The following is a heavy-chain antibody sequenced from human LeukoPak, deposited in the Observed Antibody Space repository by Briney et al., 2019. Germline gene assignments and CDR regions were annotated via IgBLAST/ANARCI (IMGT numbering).Heavy chain of an antibody. J-gene: IGHJ1*01. D-gene: IGHD2-21*02. CDR2: IDSSSSHI. V-gene: IGHV3-21*01. CDR1: GFSFSSYA. CDR3: ERGYCGGDCYGD. Sequence: GGSLRLSCAASGFSFSSYAMNWVRQAPGKGLEWVSSIDSSSSHIYYADSVKGRFTISRDNTKSSLYLQMNSLRAEDMAVYYCERGYCGGDCYGDWGQGTLVTVSS.